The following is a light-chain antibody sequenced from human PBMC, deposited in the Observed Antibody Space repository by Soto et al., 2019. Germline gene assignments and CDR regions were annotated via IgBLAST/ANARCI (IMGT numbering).Light chain of an antibody. CDR1: QSVSSN. V-gene: IGKV3-15*01. Sequence: EIAMTQSPATLSVSPGERVTLSCRASQSVSSNLAWFQQKPGQSPRLLIYDTSTRATGIPARFSGGGSGTEFNLTISSLQSEDFAVYYCQQYDNWPPYTFGQGTNLEIK. CDR3: QQYDNWPPYT. J-gene: IGKJ2*01. CDR2: DTS.